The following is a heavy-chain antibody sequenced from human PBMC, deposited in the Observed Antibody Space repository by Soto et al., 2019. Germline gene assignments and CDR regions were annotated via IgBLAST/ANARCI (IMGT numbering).Heavy chain of an antibody. CDR1: GGSLSGATDS. CDR3: ARSREFDY. J-gene: IGHJ4*02. CDR2: IFPSGTT. Sequence: TLSLTYGVSGGSLSGATDSWNWIRQPPGKGLEWIGYIFPSGTTYYNPSLKSRVTISIDVSKNQFSLSLRSLTAADTAVYYCARSREFDYWSQGTLVTVSS. V-gene: IGHV4-30-2*01.